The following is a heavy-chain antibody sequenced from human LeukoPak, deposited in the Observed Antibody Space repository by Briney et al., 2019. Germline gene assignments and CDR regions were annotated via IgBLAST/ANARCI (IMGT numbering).Heavy chain of an antibody. D-gene: IGHD2-2*01. V-gene: IGHV3-30*02. CDR1: GFTFSSYG. CDR3: AKDQCTRTSCDGYPGH. CDR2: IHFDGSTK. Sequence: TGGSLRLSCAASGFTFSSYGMHWVRQAPGKGLEWVAFIHFDGSTKYSGDSVKGRFTVSRDNSKNTLYLQINSLRPEDTAVYSCAKDQCTRTSCDGYPGHWGQGTLVTVSS. J-gene: IGHJ4*02.